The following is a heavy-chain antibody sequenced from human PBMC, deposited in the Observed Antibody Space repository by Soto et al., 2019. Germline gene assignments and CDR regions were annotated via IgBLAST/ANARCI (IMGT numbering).Heavy chain of an antibody. CDR3: ARYYAFWSGSHAASWFDP. CDR1: GYTFTSYY. CDR2: INPSGGST. Sequence: ASVKVSCKASGYTFTSYYMHWVRQAPGQGLEWMGIINPSGGSTSYAQKFQGRVTMTRDTSTSTVYMELSSLRSEDTAVYYCARYYAFWSGSHAASWFDPWGQGTLVTVSS. D-gene: IGHD3-3*01. V-gene: IGHV1-46*01. J-gene: IGHJ5*02.